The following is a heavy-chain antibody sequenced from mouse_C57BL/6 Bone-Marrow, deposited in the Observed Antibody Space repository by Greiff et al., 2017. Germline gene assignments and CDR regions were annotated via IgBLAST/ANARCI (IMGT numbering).Heavy chain of an antibody. J-gene: IGHJ3*01. D-gene: IGHD2-14*01. CDR3: ASTIGAWFAY. CDR2: IYPSDSET. CDR1: GYTFTSYW. V-gene: IGHV1-61*01. Sequence: QVQLQQPGAELVRPGSSVKLSCKASGYTFTSYWMDWVKQRPGQGLEWIGNIYPSDSETHYNQKFKDKATLTVDKSSSTAYMQLSSLTSEDSAVYYCASTIGAWFAYWGQGTLVTVSA.